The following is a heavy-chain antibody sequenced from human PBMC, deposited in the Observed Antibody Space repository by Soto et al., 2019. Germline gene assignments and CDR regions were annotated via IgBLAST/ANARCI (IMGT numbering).Heavy chain of an antibody. CDR3: AKCKERYSSSYYFDY. Sequence: QVQLVESGGGVVQPGRSLRLSCAASGFTFSSYGMHWVRQAPGKGLEWVAVISYDGSNKYSADSVKGRFTISRDNSKNTLYLQMNSLRAEDTAVYYCAKCKERYSSSYYFDYWGQGTLVTVSS. CDR1: GFTFSSYG. V-gene: IGHV3-30*18. D-gene: IGHD6-6*01. CDR2: ISYDGSNK. J-gene: IGHJ4*02.